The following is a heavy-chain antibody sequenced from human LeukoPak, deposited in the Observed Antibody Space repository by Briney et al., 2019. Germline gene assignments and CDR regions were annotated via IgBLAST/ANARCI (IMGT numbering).Heavy chain of an antibody. Sequence: GASVKVSCKASGYTFTCYYMHWVRQAPGQGLEWMGWINPNSGGTNYAQKFQGWVTMTRDTSISTAYMELSRLRSDDTAVYYCARVKVAAAEYYYGMDVWGQGTTVTVSS. D-gene: IGHD6-13*01. CDR2: INPNSGGT. V-gene: IGHV1-2*04. CDR1: GYTFTCYY. J-gene: IGHJ6*02. CDR3: ARVKVAAAEYYYGMDV.